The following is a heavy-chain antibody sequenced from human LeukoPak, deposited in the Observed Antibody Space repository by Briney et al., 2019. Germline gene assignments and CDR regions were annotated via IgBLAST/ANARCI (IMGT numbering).Heavy chain of an antibody. CDR1: GGSISSGGYY. D-gene: IGHD2-21*02. V-gene: IGHV4-61*08. J-gene: IGHJ4*02. CDR2: IYYSGST. CDR3: ARSVYCGGDCYPEKYYFDY. Sequence: SETLSLTCAASGGSISSGGYYWSWIRQHPGKGLEWIGYIYYSGSTNYNPSLKSRVTISVDTSKNQFSLKLSSVTAADTAVYYCARSVYCGGDCYPEKYYFDYWGQGTLVTVSS.